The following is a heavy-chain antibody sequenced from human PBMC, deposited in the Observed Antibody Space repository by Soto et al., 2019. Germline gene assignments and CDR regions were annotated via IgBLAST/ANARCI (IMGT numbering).Heavy chain of an antibody. D-gene: IGHD2-15*01. V-gene: IGHV1-18*04. CDR2: ISIYNGNT. J-gene: IGHJ5*02. CDR3: AIIPIAPEPVDL. CDR1: GYPFSSHG. Sequence: QVQLVQSGAEVKMPGASVKVSCKASGYPFSSHGFTWVRQAPGQGLEWMGWISIYNGNTHYAQKFQRRLTLTTDESSITAYLELTSLTSEVTSVYYCAIIPIAPEPVDLLVQGPLVTLS.